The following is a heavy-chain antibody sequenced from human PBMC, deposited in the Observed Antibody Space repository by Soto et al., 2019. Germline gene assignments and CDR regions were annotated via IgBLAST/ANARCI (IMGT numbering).Heavy chain of an antibody. Sequence: GSLRLSCAASGFTFSSYGMHWVRQAPGQGLVWVSHIHSDGSNTTYADSVKGRFTISRDNAKNTLYLQMNSLRAEDTAVYYCVRGDKGGFDLWGQGTTVTVSS. D-gene: IGHD2-21*02. CDR1: GFTFSSYG. J-gene: IGHJ3*01. CDR3: VRGDKGGFDL. V-gene: IGHV3-74*01. CDR2: IHSDGSNT.